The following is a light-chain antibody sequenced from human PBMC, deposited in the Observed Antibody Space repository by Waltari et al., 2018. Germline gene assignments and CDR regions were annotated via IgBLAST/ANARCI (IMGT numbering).Light chain of an antibody. Sequence: QSALPQPPSASGSPGQSVTISCTGTDDDIGGYEYVSWYQQHPGKAPKVMIYEVTKRPSGVPDRFSGSKSGNTASLTVSGLQAEDEADYYCSSYAGRNIVIFGGGTKMTVL. V-gene: IGLV2-8*01. CDR1: DDDIGGYEY. CDR3: SSYAGRNIVI. CDR2: EVT. J-gene: IGLJ2*01.